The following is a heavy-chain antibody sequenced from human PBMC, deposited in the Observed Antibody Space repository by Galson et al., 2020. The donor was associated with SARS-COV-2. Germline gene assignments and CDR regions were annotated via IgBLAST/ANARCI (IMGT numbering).Heavy chain of an antibody. CDR2: IWYDGSNT. V-gene: IGHV3-33*01. J-gene: IGHJ6*02. CDR1: GFTFSSYG. D-gene: IGHD3-10*01. Sequence: GESLKISCAASGFTFSSYGMHWVRQAPGKGLEWVAVIWYDGSNTYYADSVKGRFTISRDNSKNTLYLQMNSLRAEDTAVYYCAGQLSYYYGMDGWGQGTTVTVSS. CDR3: AGQLSYYYGMDG.